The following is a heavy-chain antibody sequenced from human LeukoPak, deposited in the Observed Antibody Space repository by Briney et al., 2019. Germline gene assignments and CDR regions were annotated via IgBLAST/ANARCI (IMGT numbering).Heavy chain of an antibody. D-gene: IGHD5-24*01. J-gene: IGHJ4*01. CDR3: GRYGYNSYTDV. Sequence: GGSLRLPCAPSGFTLSRYWMHWVRQAPGKGRVWVSRINTDESSTSYADSVTGRFTISRDNAKNTQYLQMNGERAEDTCVYYCGRYGYNSYTDVWGKGTLATVSP. CDR1: GFTLSRYW. CDR2: INTDESST. V-gene: IGHV3-74*01.